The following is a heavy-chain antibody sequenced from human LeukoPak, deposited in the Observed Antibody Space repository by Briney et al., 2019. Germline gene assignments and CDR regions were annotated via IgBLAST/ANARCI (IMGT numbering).Heavy chain of an antibody. CDR1: GFTFSIYS. D-gene: IGHD1-26*01. V-gene: IGHV3-21*01. CDR3: ARAENSGSGGLDP. Sequence: GGSLRLSCAASGFTFSIYSMNWVRHAPGKGLEWVSRITSSSNYIYYADSVKGRFTISRDNAKNSLYLDMNSLRADDTAVYYCARAENSGSGGLDPWGQGTLVTVSS. CDR2: ITSSSNYI. J-gene: IGHJ5*02.